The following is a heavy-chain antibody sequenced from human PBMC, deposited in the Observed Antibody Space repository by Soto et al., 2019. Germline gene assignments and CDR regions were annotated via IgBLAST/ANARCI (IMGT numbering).Heavy chain of an antibody. J-gene: IGHJ4*02. CDR2: IWYDGNNR. V-gene: IGHV3-33*01. D-gene: IGHD5-18*01. CDR3: VRGDNSNDEASDY. CDR1: GFMFSNHG. Sequence: QVQLVESGGGVVQPGRSLRLSCAASGFMFSNHGMHWVRQAPGKGLEWVAVIWYDGNNRYYADSVKGRFTISRDKSENMLYLQMKSLSAEDTAVYYCVRGDNSNDEASDYWGQGTLVTVSS.